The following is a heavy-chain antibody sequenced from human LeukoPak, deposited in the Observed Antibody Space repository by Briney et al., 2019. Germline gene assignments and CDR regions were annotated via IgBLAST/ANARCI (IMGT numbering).Heavy chain of an antibody. V-gene: IGHV3-23*01. J-gene: IGHJ5*01. CDR2: ISDSGGST. CDR1: GFTFSSYA. D-gene: IGHD3-22*01. CDR3: AKDHFYYDSSGYYYGWFDP. Sequence: GGSLRLSCAASGFTFSSYAMSWVRQAPGKGLEWVSAISDSGGSTYYADSVKGRFTISRDNSKNTLYLQMNSLRAEDTAVYYRAKDHFYYDSSGYYYGWFDPWGQGTTVTVSS.